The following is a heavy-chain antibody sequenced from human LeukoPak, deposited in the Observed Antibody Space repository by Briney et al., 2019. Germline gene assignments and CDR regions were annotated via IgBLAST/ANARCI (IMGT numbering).Heavy chain of an antibody. CDR1: GFTFSSYS. CDR2: ISSSSSYI. D-gene: IGHD5-12*01. Sequence: GGSLRLSCAASGFTFSSYSMNWVRQAPGKGLEWVSSISSSSSYIYYADSVKGRFTISRDNAKNSLYLQMNSLRAEDTAVYYCARDRRDSGHAIDYWGQGTLVTVSS. V-gene: IGHV3-21*01. CDR3: ARDRRDSGHAIDY. J-gene: IGHJ4*02.